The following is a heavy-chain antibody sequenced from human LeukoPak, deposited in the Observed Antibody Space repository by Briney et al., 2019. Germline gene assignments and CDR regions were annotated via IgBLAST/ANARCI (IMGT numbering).Heavy chain of an antibody. CDR2: IYHSGST. CDR1: GGSISSGGYS. D-gene: IGHD4-17*01. J-gene: IGHJ3*02. V-gene: IGHV4-30-2*01. Sequence: SETLSLTCAVSGGSISSGGYSGSWIRQPPGKGLEWIGYIYHSGSTYYNPSLKSRVTISVDTSKNQFSLKLSSVTAADTAVYYCARPSGDYVYAFDIWGQGTMVTVSS. CDR3: ARPSGDYVYAFDI.